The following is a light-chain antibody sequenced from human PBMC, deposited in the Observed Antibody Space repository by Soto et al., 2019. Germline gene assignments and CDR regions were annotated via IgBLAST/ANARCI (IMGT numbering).Light chain of an antibody. Sequence: DIQMTQSPSSLSASVGDRVTITCRASQSISSYLNWYQQKPGKAPKLLIYAASSLQSGVPSRFSGSGSGTDFTLTISSLQPDDFATYYCQQSYNNPLTFGGGTRLEIK. CDR2: AAS. J-gene: IGKJ5*01. CDR3: QQSYNNPLT. V-gene: IGKV1-39*01. CDR1: QSISSY.